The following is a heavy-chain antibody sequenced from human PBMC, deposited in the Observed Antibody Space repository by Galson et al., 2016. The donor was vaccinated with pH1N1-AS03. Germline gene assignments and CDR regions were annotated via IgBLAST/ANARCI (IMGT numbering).Heavy chain of an antibody. CDR3: AKDLHFYDSYYLDY. Sequence: SLRLSCAASGFIFSGNSMSWVRQAPGKGLEWVAAISPTGETTPYADSVKGRFIISRDNSKNTLFLEMDSLRAEDTAVYYCAKDLHFYDSYYLDYWGRGTLVIVSS. V-gene: IGHV3-23*01. CDR2: ISPTGETT. J-gene: IGHJ4*02. CDR1: GFIFSGNS. D-gene: IGHD2/OR15-2a*01.